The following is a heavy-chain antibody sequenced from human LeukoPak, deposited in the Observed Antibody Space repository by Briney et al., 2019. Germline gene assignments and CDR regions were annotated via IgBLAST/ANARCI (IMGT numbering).Heavy chain of an antibody. D-gene: IGHD2-21*02. V-gene: IGHV3-23*01. CDR1: GFTFSNYD. CDR3: AKDHSSCAGRDCLLFDN. CDR2: ITRSGAAK. Sequence: PGRSLRLSCAASGFTFSNYDMHWVRRAPGKGLEWVSTITRSGAAKYYADSVKGRFTVSRDNSKNTLYLQMDSLSAEDTALYYCAKDHSSCAGRDCLLFDNWGQGTLVTVSS. J-gene: IGHJ4*02.